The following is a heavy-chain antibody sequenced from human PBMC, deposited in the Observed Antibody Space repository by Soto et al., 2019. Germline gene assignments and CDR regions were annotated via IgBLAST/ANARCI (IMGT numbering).Heavy chain of an antibody. CDR3: ARDAPPLFRSCYGSNCRNWFEA. CDR1: VFIFSNYG. Sequence: XGSLRLSCASSVFIFSNYGMHCVRHSPGRCLEWVAVIYYDGRNEYYADSVKGRFTTSRDNSKNILYLQLNSLRADDTAVYYCARDAPPLFRSCYGSNCRNWFEAWGQGTLDIVSS. J-gene: IGHJ5*02. V-gene: IGHV3-33*01. CDR2: IYYDGRNE. D-gene: IGHD3-10*01.